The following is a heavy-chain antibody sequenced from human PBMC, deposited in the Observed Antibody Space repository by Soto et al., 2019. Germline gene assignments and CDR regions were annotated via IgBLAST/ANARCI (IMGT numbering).Heavy chain of an antibody. V-gene: IGHV4-4*07. CDR3: ASGPLVSRYYGLNV. CDR2: IFTNGNT. J-gene: IGHJ6*02. Sequence: SETLSLTCSVSGVSMNDYYWSWIRQTAGRGLEWIGRIFTNGNTNYNPSLRGRLTMSVDTSTNQVSLRPTSVTAADTAVYYCASGPLVSRYYGLNVWGQGTTVTVSS. CDR1: GVSMNDYY. D-gene: IGHD1-20*01.